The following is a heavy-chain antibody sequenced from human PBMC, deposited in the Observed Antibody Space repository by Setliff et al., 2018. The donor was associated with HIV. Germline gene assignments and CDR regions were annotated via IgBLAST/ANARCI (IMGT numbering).Heavy chain of an antibody. CDR3: AKDRGDHWLLFDY. Sequence: PGGSLRLSCAASGFSFSSYAMNWVRQAPGKGLEWVSVISGSGGSTFYADSVKGRFTISRDNSKNTLYLQMNSLRAEDTAVYYCAKDRGDHWLLFDYWGQGTLVTVSS. J-gene: IGHJ4*02. CDR1: GFSFSSYA. D-gene: IGHD3-10*01. V-gene: IGHV3-23*01. CDR2: ISGSGGST.